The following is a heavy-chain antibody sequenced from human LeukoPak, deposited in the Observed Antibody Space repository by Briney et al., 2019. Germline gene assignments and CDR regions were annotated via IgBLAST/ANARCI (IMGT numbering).Heavy chain of an antibody. CDR1: GFTFSDYY. CDR3: ARDLPTTVVTVYFDY. V-gene: IGHV3-11*04. CDR2: ISSSSSTI. Sequence: GGSLRLSCAASGFTFSDYYMSWIRQAPGKGLEWVSYISSSSSTIYYADSVKGRFTISRDNAKNSLYLQMNSLRAEDTAVYYCARDLPTTVVTVYFDYWGQGTLVTVSS. D-gene: IGHD4-23*01. J-gene: IGHJ4*02.